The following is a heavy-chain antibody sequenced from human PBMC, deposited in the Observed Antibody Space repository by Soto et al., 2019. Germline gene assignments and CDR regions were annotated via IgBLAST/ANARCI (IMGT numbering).Heavy chain of an antibody. V-gene: IGHV1-69*02. Sequence: QFQLVQSGAEVKKPGSSVKVSCKASGGTFSSYTISWVRQAPRQGLEWMGRIIPILGIANYAQKFQGRVTITADKSTSTAYMELSSLRSEDTAVYYCARVWGAVSFDYSGQGTLVTVSS. CDR1: GGTFSSYT. CDR3: ARVWGAVSFDY. J-gene: IGHJ4*02. CDR2: IIPILGIA. D-gene: IGHD3-16*01.